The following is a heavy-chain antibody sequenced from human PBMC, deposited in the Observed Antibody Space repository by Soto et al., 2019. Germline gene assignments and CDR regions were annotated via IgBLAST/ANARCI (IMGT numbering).Heavy chain of an antibody. Sequence: ASVKVSCKASGYTFTDYYMHWVRQDPRQGLEWMGWINPNNGGANYAQKFQGRVTITADESASTAYMELSSLRSEDTAVYYCARGHYYDSSGYHITGSPYVWGQGTTVTVSS. J-gene: IGHJ6*02. CDR2: INPNNGGA. V-gene: IGHV1-2*02. CDR3: ARGHYYDSSGYHITGSPYV. D-gene: IGHD3-22*01. CDR1: GYTFTDYY.